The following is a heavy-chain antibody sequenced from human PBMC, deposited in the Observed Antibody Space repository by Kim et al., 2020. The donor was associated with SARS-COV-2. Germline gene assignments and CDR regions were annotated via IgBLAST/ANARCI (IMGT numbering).Heavy chain of an antibody. J-gene: IGHJ4*02. Sequence: SETLSLTCSVSGGSITNYYWNWIRQPPGKALEWIGCFSYTGRADYNPSLANRVSISADTSKNQLSLKLNSVTAADTAVYYCARSPGTFYGRVLGYWGQGILVTVSS. CDR3: ARSPGTFYGRVLGY. V-gene: IGHV4-59*01. CDR2: FSYTGRA. D-gene: IGHD3-10*01. CDR1: GGSITNYY.